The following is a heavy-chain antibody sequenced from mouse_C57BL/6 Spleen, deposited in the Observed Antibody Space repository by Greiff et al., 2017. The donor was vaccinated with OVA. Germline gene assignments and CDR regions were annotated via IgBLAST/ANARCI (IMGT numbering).Heavy chain of an antibody. CDR3: TTTAQTHYYAMDY. D-gene: IGHD3-2*02. CDR2: IDPENGDT. V-gene: IGHV14-4*01. Sequence: EVKLMESGAELVRPGASVKLSCTASGFNIKDDYMHWVKQRPEQGLEWIGWIDPENGDTEYASKFQGKATITADTSSNTAYLQLSSLTSEDTAVYYCTTTAQTHYYAMDYWGQGTSVTVSS. J-gene: IGHJ4*01. CDR1: GFNIKDDY.